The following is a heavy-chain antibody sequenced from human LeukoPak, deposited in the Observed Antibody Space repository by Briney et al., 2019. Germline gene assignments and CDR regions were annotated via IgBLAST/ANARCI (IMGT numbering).Heavy chain of an antibody. CDR2: INHSGST. J-gene: IGHJ4*02. CDR3: ARERGYYFDY. CDR1: GGSFSGYY. Sequence: SETLSLTCAVYGGSFSGYYWSWIRQPPGKGLEWIGEINHSGSTNYNPSLKSRVTISVDTCKNQFSLRLSSVTAADTAVYYCARERGYYFDYWGQGTLVTVSS. V-gene: IGHV4-34*01. D-gene: IGHD5-24*01.